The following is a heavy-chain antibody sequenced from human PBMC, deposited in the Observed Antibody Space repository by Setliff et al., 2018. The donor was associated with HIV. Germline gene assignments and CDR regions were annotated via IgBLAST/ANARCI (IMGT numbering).Heavy chain of an antibody. J-gene: IGHJ6*03. D-gene: IGHD5-18*01. Sequence: PSETLSLTCTVSGDSIITYYWTWIRQPPGKGLEWIGYIYYSGRTYYNPSLKSRVTISVDTSKNQFSLKLSSVTAADTAVYYRARHNTGYSYGYDYYYYYMDVCGKGTTVTVSS. CDR2: IYYSGRT. V-gene: IGHV4-59*04. CDR3: ARHNTGYSYGYDYYYYYMDV. CDR1: GDSIITYY.